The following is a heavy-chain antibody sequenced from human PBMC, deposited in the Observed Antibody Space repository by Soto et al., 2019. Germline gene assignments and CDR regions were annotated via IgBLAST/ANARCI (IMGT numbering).Heavy chain of an antibody. Sequence: EVPLVESGGGLVQPGGSLRLSCAASGFTFSRYAMHWVRQAPGKGLEYVSTISSNGGSTYYANSVKGRFTISRDNSKNTLYSQMGSLRAEDMAVYYCARAGDYRGYYYGMDVWGQGTTVTVSS. CDR3: ARAGDYRGYYYGMDV. V-gene: IGHV3-64*01. D-gene: IGHD4-17*01. CDR2: ISSNGGST. CDR1: GFTFSRYA. J-gene: IGHJ6*02.